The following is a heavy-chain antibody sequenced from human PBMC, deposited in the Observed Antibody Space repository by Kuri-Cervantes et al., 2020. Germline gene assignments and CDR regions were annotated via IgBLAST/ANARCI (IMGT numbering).Heavy chain of an antibody. CDR1: GFTFSSYS. Sequence: GGSLRLSCAASGFTFSSYSMNWARQAPGKGLEWVSSISSSSSYIYYADSVKGRFTISRDNAKNSLYLQMNSLRAEDTAVYYCAREDYGDYDDDAFDIWGQGTLVTVSS. CDR3: AREDYGDYDDDAFDI. J-gene: IGHJ3*02. D-gene: IGHD4-17*01. V-gene: IGHV3-21*01. CDR2: ISSSSSYI.